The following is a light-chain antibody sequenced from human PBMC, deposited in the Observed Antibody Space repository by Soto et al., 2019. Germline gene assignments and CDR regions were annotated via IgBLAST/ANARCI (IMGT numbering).Light chain of an antibody. CDR2: GVS. Sequence: EIVMTQSPATLSVSPVERATLSCRASQRLSASDIAWYQQKPGQAPKFLIYGVSSRATGIPDRFSGSGSGTDFTLTISRLEPEDSAVYYCQQYGSSPTWTFGQGTKVDIK. V-gene: IGKV3-20*01. J-gene: IGKJ1*01. CDR3: QQYGSSPTWT. CDR1: QRLSASD.